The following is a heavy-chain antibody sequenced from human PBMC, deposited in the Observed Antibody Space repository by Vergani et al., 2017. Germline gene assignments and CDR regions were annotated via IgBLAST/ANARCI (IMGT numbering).Heavy chain of an antibody. D-gene: IGHD4-17*01. V-gene: IGHV3-11*03. CDR1: GGSISSRSYY. Sequence: QLQLQESGPGLVKPSETLSLTCTVSGGSISSRSYYWGWIRQPPGKGLEWVSYISSSSSYTNYADSVKGRFTISRDNAKNSLYLQMNSLRAEDTAVYYCARGSTMTTVTTGFDPWGQGTLVTVSS. J-gene: IGHJ5*02. CDR3: ARGSTMTTVTTGFDP. CDR2: ISSSSSYT.